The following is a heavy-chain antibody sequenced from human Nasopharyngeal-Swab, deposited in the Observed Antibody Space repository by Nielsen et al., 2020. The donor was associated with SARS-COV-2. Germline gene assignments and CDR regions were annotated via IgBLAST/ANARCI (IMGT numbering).Heavy chain of an antibody. CDR3: ARYGCGNRWRLDP. CDR2: IYSDGTT. V-gene: IGHV3-66*01. Sequence: GGSLRLSCAASRLSVSNNYMTWVRQAPGKGLEWVSVIYSDGTTHYSDSVKGRFTISRDISKNTVYLQMNSLRGEDTAVYYCARYGCGNRWRLDPWGQGTLVTVSS. D-gene: IGHD2-15*01. J-gene: IGHJ5*02. CDR1: RLSVSNNY.